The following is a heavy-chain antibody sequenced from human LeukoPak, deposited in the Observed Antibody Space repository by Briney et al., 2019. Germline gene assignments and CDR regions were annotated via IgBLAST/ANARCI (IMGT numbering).Heavy chain of an antibody. J-gene: IGHJ4*02. V-gene: IGHV1-69*04. Sequence: SVKVSCKASGGTFSSYAISWVRQAPGQGLEWMGRIIPILGIANYAQKFQGRVTITADKPTSTAYMELSSLRSEDTAVYYCASGGYSYGPKFDYWGQGTLVTVSS. CDR1: GGTFSSYA. D-gene: IGHD5-18*01. CDR2: IIPILGIA. CDR3: ASGGYSYGPKFDY.